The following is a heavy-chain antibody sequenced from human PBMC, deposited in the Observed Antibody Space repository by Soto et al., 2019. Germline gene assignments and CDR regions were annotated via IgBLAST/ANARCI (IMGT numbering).Heavy chain of an antibody. Sequence: GGSLRLSCAASGFTFSSYGMHWVRQAPGKGLEWVAVIWYDGSNKYYADSVKGRFTISRDNSKNTLYLQMNRLRAEDTAVYYCARDYQVVVIEGAGDYWGQGTLVTVSS. V-gene: IGHV3-33*01. J-gene: IGHJ4*02. CDR3: ARDYQVVVIEGAGDY. CDR1: GFTFSSYG. CDR2: IWYDGSNK. D-gene: IGHD3-22*01.